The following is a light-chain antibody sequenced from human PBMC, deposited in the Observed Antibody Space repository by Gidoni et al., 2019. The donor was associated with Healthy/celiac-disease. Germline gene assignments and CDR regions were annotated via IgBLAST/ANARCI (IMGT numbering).Light chain of an antibody. CDR1: QRISSW. V-gene: IGKV1-5*03. J-gene: IGKJ4*01. Sequence: DIQMTQSPSTLSASVGDRVTITCRASQRISSWLAWYQQKPGKAPKLLIYKASSLESGVPSRFSGSGSGTEFTLTISSLQPDDFETYYCQQYNSYFPTFVGGTKVEIK. CDR3: QQYNSYFPT. CDR2: KAS.